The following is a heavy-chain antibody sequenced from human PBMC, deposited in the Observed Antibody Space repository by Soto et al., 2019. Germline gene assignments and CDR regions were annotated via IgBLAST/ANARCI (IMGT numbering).Heavy chain of an antibody. J-gene: IGHJ4*02. CDR2: ISETRNII. D-gene: IGHD2-15*01. V-gene: IGHV3-9*01. Sequence: EVQLVESGGGLVQPGRSLRLSCAASGFTFYDFAMHWVRQAPGKGLEWVSRISETRNIIDYADSVKGRFIISRDNAKNSLYLQMNSLRPEDTAFYYCVKDMYEGSSGGSLDYWGQGTLGTVSS. CDR3: VKDMYEGSSGGSLDY. CDR1: GFTFYDFA.